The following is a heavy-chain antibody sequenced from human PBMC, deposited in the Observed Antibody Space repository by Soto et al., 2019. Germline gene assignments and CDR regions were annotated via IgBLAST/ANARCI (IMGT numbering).Heavy chain of an antibody. CDR2: IKTKAEGGAT. Sequence: EVQLVESGGGLVKPGGSLRLSCAASDFTITNAWMNWVRQAPGKGLEWVGRIKTKAEGGATDYAAPLKGRFTISRDDSRTTLVQQMNSLKTEDTAVYYCTTGSEEGLWGQGATVTVSS. CDR1: DFTITNAW. J-gene: IGHJ6*02. V-gene: IGHV3-15*07. CDR3: TTGSEEGL.